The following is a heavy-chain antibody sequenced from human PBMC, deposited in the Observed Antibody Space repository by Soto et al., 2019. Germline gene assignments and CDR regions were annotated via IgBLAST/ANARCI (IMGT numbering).Heavy chain of an antibody. CDR2: IFFSGNT. Sequence: PSETLSLTCPVSGGSILNGGHYWTWIRQHPGKGLEWIGRIFFSGNTHYNPALKSRLTFSLDTAKNQFSLKLTSVTAADTAVYYFACLTYYYDSSGNAFVIWGQVT. D-gene: IGHD3-22*01. CDR1: GGSILNGGHY. V-gene: IGHV4-31*03. J-gene: IGHJ3*02. CDR3: ACLTYYYDSSGNAFVI.